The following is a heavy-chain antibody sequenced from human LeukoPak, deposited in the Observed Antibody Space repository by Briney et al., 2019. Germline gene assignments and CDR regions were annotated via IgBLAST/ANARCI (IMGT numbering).Heavy chain of an antibody. CDR2: INHSGST. CDR3: ARGRIGYNWNDVDYYYYYMDV. D-gene: IGHD1-1*01. Sequence: SETLSLTCAVYGGSFSGYYWSWIRQPPGKGLEWIGEINHSGSTNYNPSLKSRVTISVDTSKNQFSLKLSSVTAADTAVYYCARGRIGYNWNDVDYYYYYMDVWGKGTTVTVSS. J-gene: IGHJ6*03. CDR1: GGSFSGYY. V-gene: IGHV4-34*01.